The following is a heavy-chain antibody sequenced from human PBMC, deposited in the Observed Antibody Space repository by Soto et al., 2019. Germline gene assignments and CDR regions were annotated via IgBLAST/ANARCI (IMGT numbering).Heavy chain of an antibody. Sequence: EVQLLESGGGLVQPGGSLRLSCAASGFAFSSYAMSWVRQAPGKGLEWVSAISGSGGSTYYADSVKGRFTISRDNSKNTLYLQMNSLRAEDTAVYYCAKVLAAYSSSWGIDYWGQGTLVTVSS. CDR1: GFAFSSYA. D-gene: IGHD6-13*01. CDR3: AKVLAAYSSSWGIDY. V-gene: IGHV3-23*01. CDR2: ISGSGGST. J-gene: IGHJ4*02.